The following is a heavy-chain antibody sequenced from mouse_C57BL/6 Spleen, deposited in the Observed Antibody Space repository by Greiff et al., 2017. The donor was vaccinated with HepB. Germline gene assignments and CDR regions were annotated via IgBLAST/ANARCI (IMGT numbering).Heavy chain of an antibody. CDR2: IDPSDSYT. CDR1: GYTFTSYW. V-gene: IGHV1-69*01. CDR3: ARCDYDVYYFDY. J-gene: IGHJ2*01. D-gene: IGHD2-4*01. Sequence: QVQLQQPGAELVMPGASVKLSCKASGYTFTSYWMHWVKQRPGQGLEWIGEIDPSDSYTNYNQKFKGKSTLTVDKSSSTAYMQLRSLTSEDSAVYYCARCDYDVYYFDYWGQGTTLTVSS.